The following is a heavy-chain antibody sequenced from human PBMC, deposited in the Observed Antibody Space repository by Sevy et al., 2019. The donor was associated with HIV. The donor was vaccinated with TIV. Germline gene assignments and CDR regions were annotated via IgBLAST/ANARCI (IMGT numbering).Heavy chain of an antibody. Sequence: ASVKVSCKASGGTFSSYAISWVRQAPGQGLEWMGGIIPIFGTANYAQKFQGRVTITADESTGTAYMELSSLRSEDTAVYYCARDQVAVAGTGWFDPWGQGTLVTVSS. CDR3: ARDQVAVAGTGWFDP. D-gene: IGHD6-19*01. CDR1: GGTFSSYA. CDR2: IIPIFGTA. V-gene: IGHV1-69*13. J-gene: IGHJ5*02.